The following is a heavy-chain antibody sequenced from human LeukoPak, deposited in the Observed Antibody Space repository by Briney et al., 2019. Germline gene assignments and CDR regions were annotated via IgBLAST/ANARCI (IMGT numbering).Heavy chain of an antibody. Sequence: PGGSLRLSCAASGFTVSSNYMSWVRQAPGKGLEWVSVIYSGGSTYYADSVKGRFTISRDNSKNTLYLQMNSLRAEDTAVYYCARQRTAFVFDYWGQGTLVTVSS. V-gene: IGHV3-66*04. CDR2: IYSGGST. CDR1: GFTVSSNY. CDR3: ARQRTAFVFDY. J-gene: IGHJ4*02.